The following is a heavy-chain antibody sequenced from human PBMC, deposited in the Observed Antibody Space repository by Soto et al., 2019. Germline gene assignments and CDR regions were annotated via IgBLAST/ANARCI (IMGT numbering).Heavy chain of an antibody. CDR3: ARRAVAGHWFEA. CDR1: GGSIRGYY. CDR2: VYYSGGT. Sequence: QVQLQESGPGLVEPSETLSLTCSVSGGSIRGYYWSWIRQPPGKGLEWIGYVYYSGGTTYNPSLKSRVTISVDTSKSQFSLRLNSVTAADTAVYFCARRAVAGHWFEAWGQGTLVTVSS. V-gene: IGHV4-59*01. D-gene: IGHD6-19*01. J-gene: IGHJ5*02.